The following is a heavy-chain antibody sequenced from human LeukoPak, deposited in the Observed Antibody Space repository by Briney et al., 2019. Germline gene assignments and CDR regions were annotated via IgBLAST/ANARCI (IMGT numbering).Heavy chain of an antibody. CDR2: IKQDGSEK. Sequence: GGSLRLSCVASGFTFNSYGMHWVRQAPGKGLEWVANIKQDGSEKYYVDSVKGRFTISRDNAKNSLYLQMNSLRAEDTAVYYCARTYYDILTGYNPYFDYWGQGILVTVSS. CDR3: ARTYYDILTGYNPYFDY. V-gene: IGHV3-7*01. J-gene: IGHJ4*02. D-gene: IGHD3-9*01. CDR1: GFTFNSYG.